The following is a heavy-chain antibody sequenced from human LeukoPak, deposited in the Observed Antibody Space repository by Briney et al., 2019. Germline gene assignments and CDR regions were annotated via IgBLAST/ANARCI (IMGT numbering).Heavy chain of an antibody. J-gene: IGHJ4*02. V-gene: IGHV3-23*01. CDR3: AKREKGTTGRFFDY. CDR2: ISEGVGNT. D-gene: IGHD4-17*01. CDR1: GFAFTNYA. Sequence: GGSLRLSCAASGFAFTNYAMTWVRQAPGKGLEWVSGISEGVGNTYYADSVKGRFTISRDHSKNTLYLQMNSLRAEDTALYYCAKREKGTTGRFFDYWGQGTLVTVSS.